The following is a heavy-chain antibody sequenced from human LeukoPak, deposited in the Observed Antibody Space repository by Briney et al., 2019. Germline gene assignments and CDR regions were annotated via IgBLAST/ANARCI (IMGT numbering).Heavy chain of an antibody. CDR1: GYTFTGYY. V-gene: IGHV1-2*02. J-gene: IGHJ3*02. D-gene: IGHD6-19*01. CDR2: INPNSGGT. CDR3: ASPLGKSSGWTNAFDI. Sequence: ASVKVSCKASGYTFTGYYMHWVRQAPGQGLEWMGWINPNSGGTNYAQKFQGRVTMTRDTSISTAYMELSRLRSDDTAVYYCASPLGKSSGWTNAFDIWGQGTMVTVSS.